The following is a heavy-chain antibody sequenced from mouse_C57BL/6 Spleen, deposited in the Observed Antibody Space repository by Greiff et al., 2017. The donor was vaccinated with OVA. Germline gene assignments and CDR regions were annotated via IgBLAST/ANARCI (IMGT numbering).Heavy chain of an antibody. Sequence: VQLQQSGPELVKPGASVKMSCKASGYTFTDYNMHWVKQSHGKSLEWIGYINPNNGGTSYNQKFKGKATLTVNKSSSTAYMELRSLTSEDSAVYYCARVVITTVERSMDYWGQGTSVTVSS. CDR2: INPNNGGT. V-gene: IGHV1-22*01. CDR3: ARVVITTVERSMDY. J-gene: IGHJ4*01. CDR1: GYTFTDYN. D-gene: IGHD1-1*01.